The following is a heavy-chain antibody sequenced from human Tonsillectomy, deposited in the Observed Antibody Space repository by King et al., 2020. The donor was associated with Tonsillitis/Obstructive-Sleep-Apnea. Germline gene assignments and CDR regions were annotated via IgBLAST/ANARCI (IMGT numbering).Heavy chain of an antibody. V-gene: IGHV4-59*08. J-gene: IGHJ4*01. Sequence: WSWIRQPPGKGLEWIGYINYRGSTNYNPSLKSRVTLSVDTSKNQFSLKLSSVTAADTAGYYCARQGGASSGWYLHQCDYWGNGTLFTVFS. CDR2: INYRGST. D-gene: IGHD6-19*01. CDR3: ARQGGASSGWYLHQCDY.